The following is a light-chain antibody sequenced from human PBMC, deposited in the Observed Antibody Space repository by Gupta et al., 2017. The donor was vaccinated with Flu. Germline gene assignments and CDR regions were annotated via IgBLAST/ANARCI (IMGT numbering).Light chain of an antibody. J-gene: IGKJ4*01. CDR3: LQRSLWPLT. V-gene: IGKV3-11*01. CDR1: QPIGRK. CDR2: DGS. Sequence: PGTLSLSSGETATLSCRASQPIGRKLAWYQQRRGRPPRLILSDGSKRATGVPTRFSGSGSETDFTLTISELEPEDFAVYFCLQRSLWPLTFGGGTRLEIK.